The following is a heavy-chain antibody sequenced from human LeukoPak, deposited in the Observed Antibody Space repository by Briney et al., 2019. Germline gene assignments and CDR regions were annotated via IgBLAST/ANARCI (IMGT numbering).Heavy chain of an antibody. CDR3: ARECGRRPWLFYRYYFDY. Sequence: PGRSLRLSCAASGFTFSSYGMHWVRQAPGKGLEWVAVIWYDGSNKYYADSVKGRFTISRDNSKDTLYLQMNSLRAEDTAVYYCARECGRRPWLFYRYYFDYWGQGTLVTVSS. CDR2: IWYDGSNK. D-gene: IGHD1-26*01. J-gene: IGHJ4*02. V-gene: IGHV3-33*01. CDR1: GFTFSSYG.